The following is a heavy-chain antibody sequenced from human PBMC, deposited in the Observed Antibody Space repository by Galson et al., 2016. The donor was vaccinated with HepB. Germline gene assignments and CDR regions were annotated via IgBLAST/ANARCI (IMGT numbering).Heavy chain of an antibody. Sequence: SVKVSCKASGYTFTNYDINWVRQATGQGLEWLGWMSPNSGNTGYAQNFQGRVTLTRDTSISTAYMELSSLRSDDTAVYYCAIDYGGNSGWFDPWGQGTLVTVSS. D-gene: IGHD4-23*01. V-gene: IGHV1-8*01. CDR3: AIDYGGNSGWFDP. CDR1: GYTFTNYD. J-gene: IGHJ5*02. CDR2: MSPNSGNT.